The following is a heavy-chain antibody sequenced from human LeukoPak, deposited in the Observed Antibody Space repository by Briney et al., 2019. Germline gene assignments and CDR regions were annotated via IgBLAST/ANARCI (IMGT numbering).Heavy chain of an antibody. CDR2: ISSSSSYI. CDR1: GFTFSSYS. V-gene: IGHV3-21*01. J-gene: IGHJ5*02. Sequence: PGGSLRLSCAASGFTFSSYSMNWVRQAPGKGLEWVSSISSSSSYIYYADSVKGRFTISRDNAKNSLYLQMNSLRAEDTAVYYCAISHDYGDSREGWFDPWGQGTLVTVSS. CDR3: AISHDYGDSREGWFDP. D-gene: IGHD4-17*01.